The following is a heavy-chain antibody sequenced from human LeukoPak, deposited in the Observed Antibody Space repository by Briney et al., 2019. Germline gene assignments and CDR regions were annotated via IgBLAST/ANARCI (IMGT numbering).Heavy chain of an antibody. CDR1: GFTFDDYA. J-gene: IGHJ6*02. CDR2: ISWNSGSI. Sequence: GGSLRLSCAASGFTFDDYAMHWVRQAPGKGLEWVSGISWNSGSIGYADSVKGRFTISRDNAKNSLYLQMNSLRAEDTALYYCAKSKRSGGWKWGMDVWGQGTTVTVSS. V-gene: IGHV3-9*01. CDR3: AKSKRSGGWKWGMDV. D-gene: IGHD6-19*01.